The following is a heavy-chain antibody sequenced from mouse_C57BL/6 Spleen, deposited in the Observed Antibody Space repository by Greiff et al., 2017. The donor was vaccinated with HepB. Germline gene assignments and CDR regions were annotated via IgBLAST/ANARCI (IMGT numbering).Heavy chain of an antibody. Sequence: EVQLQQSGPELVKPGASVKMSCKASGYTFTDYNMHWVKQSHGKSLEWIGYINPNNGGTSYNQKFKGKATLTVNKSSSTAYMELRSRTSEDSAVYYCARDGSSYADWFAYWGQGTLVTVSA. CDR3: ARDGSSYADWFAY. V-gene: IGHV1-22*01. CDR2: INPNNGGT. D-gene: IGHD1-1*01. CDR1: GYTFTDYN. J-gene: IGHJ3*01.